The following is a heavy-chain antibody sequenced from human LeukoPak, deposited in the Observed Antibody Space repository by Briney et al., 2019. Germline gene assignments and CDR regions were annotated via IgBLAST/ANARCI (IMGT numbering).Heavy chain of an antibody. Sequence: PGGSLRLSCAASGFTFSSYGMHWVRQAPGKGLEWVAVISYDGSNKYYADSVKGRFTISRDNSKNTLYLQMNSLRAEDTAVYYCAKGRIAAAGTYYYYYGMDVWGKGTTVTVSS. D-gene: IGHD6-13*01. CDR1: GFTFSSYG. CDR2: ISYDGSNK. V-gene: IGHV3-30*18. J-gene: IGHJ6*04. CDR3: AKGRIAAAGTYYYYYGMDV.